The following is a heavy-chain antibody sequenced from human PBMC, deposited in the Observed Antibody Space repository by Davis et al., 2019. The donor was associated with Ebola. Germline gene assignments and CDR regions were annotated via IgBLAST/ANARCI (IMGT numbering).Heavy chain of an antibody. V-gene: IGHV4-39*01. D-gene: IGHD4-17*01. J-gene: IGHJ4*02. Sequence: SETLSLTCTVSGGSISSTSYYWGWICQPPGKGLEWFGSIYYSVSTYYNPSLKSRVTISVDTSKNQFSLKLSSVTAADTAVYYCARGSGHDYGDGLWVGKVFDYWGQGTLVTVSS. CDR2: IYYSVST. CDR1: GGSISSTSYY. CDR3: ARGSGHDYGDGLWVGKVFDY.